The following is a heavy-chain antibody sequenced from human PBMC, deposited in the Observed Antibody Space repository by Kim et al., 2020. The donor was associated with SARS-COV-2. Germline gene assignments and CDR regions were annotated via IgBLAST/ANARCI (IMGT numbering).Heavy chain of an antibody. CDR1: GGSITTSGYY. CDR3: ASGVEQGRGDYFDP. D-gene: IGHD3-3*01. Sequence: SETLSLTCTVSGGSITTSGYYWSWIRQHPGKGPEWIGFISYSGSTQYNPSLKSRLTMSLDTSKNQFSLILGSVIAADTAVYYCASGVEQGRGDYFDPWG. J-gene: IGHJ5*02. CDR2: ISYSGST. V-gene: IGHV4-31*03.